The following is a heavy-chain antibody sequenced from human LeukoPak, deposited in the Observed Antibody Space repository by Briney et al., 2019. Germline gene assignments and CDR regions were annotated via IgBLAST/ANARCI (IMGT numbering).Heavy chain of an antibody. D-gene: IGHD5-18*01. Sequence: SETLSLTCRVSGASINSGSNYWGWIRQPPGKTLEWIGSIYSSGSTYYNPSLKSRVIIMIDTPKNHFSLTLSSVTAADTAVYYCARSDGYGLVGIWGRGTMVTVSS. CDR2: IYSSGST. CDR3: ARSDGYGLVGI. V-gene: IGHV4-39*07. J-gene: IGHJ3*02. CDR1: GASINSGSNY.